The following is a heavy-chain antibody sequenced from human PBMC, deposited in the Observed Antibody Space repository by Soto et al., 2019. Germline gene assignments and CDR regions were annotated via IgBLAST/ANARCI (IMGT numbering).Heavy chain of an antibody. J-gene: IGHJ5*02. CDR1: GFTFSSYG. D-gene: IGHD6-19*01. Sequence: GGSLRLSCAASGFTFSSYGMHWVRQAPGKGLEWVAVIWYDGSNKYYADSVKGRFTISRDNSKNTLYLQMNSLRAEDTAVYYCARDHPQLGWGARGNWFDPWGQGTLVTVSS. CDR2: IWYDGSNK. CDR3: ARDHPQLGWGARGNWFDP. V-gene: IGHV3-33*01.